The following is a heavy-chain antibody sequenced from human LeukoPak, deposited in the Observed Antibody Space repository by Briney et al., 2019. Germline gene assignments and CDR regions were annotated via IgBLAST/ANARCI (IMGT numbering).Heavy chain of an antibody. V-gene: IGHV1-8*03. CDR3: ARTNYYDFWSGYPAGYYYYMDV. Sequence: ASVKVSCKXSGYTFTSYDINWVRQATGQGLEWMGWMNPNSGNTGYSQKFQGRVTITRNTSISTAYMELSSLRSEDTAVYYCARTNYYDFWSGYPAGYYYYMDVWGKGTTVTVSS. CDR2: MNPNSGNT. D-gene: IGHD3-3*01. J-gene: IGHJ6*03. CDR1: GYTFTSYD.